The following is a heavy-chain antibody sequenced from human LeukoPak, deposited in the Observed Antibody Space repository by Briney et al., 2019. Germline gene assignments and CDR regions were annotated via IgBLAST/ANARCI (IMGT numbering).Heavy chain of an antibody. J-gene: IGHJ6*03. D-gene: IGHD4-11*01. CDR2: IYTSGST. CDR3: ARVVRRATVTTMYFYMDV. CDR1: GGSISSGHYY. V-gene: IGHV4-61*02. Sequence: PSETLSLPCSVSGGSISSGHYYWSWIRQPAGKGLEWIGRIYTSGSTNYNPSLKSRVTISIDSSNNQFSLILTSVSAADTAVYYCARVVRRATVTTMYFYMDVWGKGTTVTVSS.